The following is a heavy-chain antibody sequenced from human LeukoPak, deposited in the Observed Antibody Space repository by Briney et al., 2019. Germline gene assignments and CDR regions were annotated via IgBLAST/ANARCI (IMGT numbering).Heavy chain of an antibody. V-gene: IGHV4-34*01. CDR1: GGSFSGYY. CDR2: INHSGST. Sequence: SETLSLTCAVYGGSFSGYYWSWLRQPPGKGLEWIGEINHSGSTNYNPSHKSRVTISVDTSKNQFSLKLSSVTAADTAVYYCARHSDPYDYIWGSYRDYYYMDVWGKGTTVIISS. J-gene: IGHJ6*03. CDR3: ARHSDPYDYIWGSYRDYYYMDV. D-gene: IGHD3-16*02.